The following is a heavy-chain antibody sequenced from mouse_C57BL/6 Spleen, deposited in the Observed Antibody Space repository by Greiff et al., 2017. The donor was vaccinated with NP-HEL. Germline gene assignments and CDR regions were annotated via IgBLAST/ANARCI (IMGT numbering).Heavy chain of an antibody. CDR3: ASLYGSSYGGYFDV. J-gene: IGHJ1*03. Sequence: EVQLVESGGGLVQPGGSLSLSCAASGFTFTDYYMSWVRQPPGKALEWLGFIRNKANGYTTEYSASVKGRFTISRDNSQSILYLQMNALRAEDSATYYCASLYGSSYGGYFDVWGTGTTVTVSS. CDR2: IRNKANGYTT. V-gene: IGHV7-3*01. D-gene: IGHD1-1*01. CDR1: GFTFTDYY.